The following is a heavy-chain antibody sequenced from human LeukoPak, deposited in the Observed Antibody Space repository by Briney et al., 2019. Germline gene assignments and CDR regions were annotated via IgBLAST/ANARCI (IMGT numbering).Heavy chain of an antibody. Sequence: PSQTLSLTCTVSAGSISSGGYYWSWIRQPPGKGLEWIGEINHSGSTNYNPSLKSRVTISVDTSKNQFSLKLSSVTAADTAVYYCARFRTAVTTFYYGMDVWGQGTTVTVSS. D-gene: IGHD4-17*01. CDR3: ARFRTAVTTFYYGMDV. CDR1: AGSISSGGYY. V-gene: IGHV4-30-2*01. CDR2: INHSGST. J-gene: IGHJ6*02.